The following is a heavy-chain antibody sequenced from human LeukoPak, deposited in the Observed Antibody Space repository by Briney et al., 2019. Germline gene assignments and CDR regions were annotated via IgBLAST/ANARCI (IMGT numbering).Heavy chain of an antibody. CDR2: IIPILGIA. CDR3: ARDTYCGGDCYFAY. D-gene: IGHD2-21*02. V-gene: IGHV1-69*04. Sequence: SVKVSCKASGGTFSSYAISWVRQAPGQGLEWMGRIIPILGIANYAQKFQGRVTITADKSTSTAYMELSSLRSEDTAVYYCARDTYCGGDCYFAYWGQGTLVTVSS. J-gene: IGHJ4*02. CDR1: GGTFSSYA.